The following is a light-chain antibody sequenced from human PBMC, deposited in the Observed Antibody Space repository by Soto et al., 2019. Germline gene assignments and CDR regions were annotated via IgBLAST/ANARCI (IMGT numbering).Light chain of an antibody. J-gene: IGKJ4*01. CDR3: QQYCSSPPT. V-gene: IGKV3-20*01. CDR1: QSVSKNF. CDR2: GAS. Sequence: EIVLTQSPGTLSLSPGERATLSCRASQSVSKNFLAWYQQKPGQAPRLLISGASNRATGIPDRFSGSGSGTDFTLTIDSLQPEDLAVYYCQQYCSSPPTFGGGTKVAIK.